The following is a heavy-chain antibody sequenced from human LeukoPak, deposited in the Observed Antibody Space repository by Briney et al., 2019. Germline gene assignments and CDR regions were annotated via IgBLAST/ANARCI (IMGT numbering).Heavy chain of an antibody. D-gene: IGHD5-12*01. CDR1: GFTFSSYA. CDR3: AREGYSGYDQAFDI. CDR2: ISYDGSNK. V-gene: IGHV3-30*04. Sequence: GGSLRLSCAASGFTFSSYAMHWVRQAPGKGLEWVVVISYDGSNKYYADSVKGRFTISRDNSKNTLYLQMNSLRAEDTAVYYCAREGYSGYDQAFDIWGQGTMVTVSS. J-gene: IGHJ3*02.